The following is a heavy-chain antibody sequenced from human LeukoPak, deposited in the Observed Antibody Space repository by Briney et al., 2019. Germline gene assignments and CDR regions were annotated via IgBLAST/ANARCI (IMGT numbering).Heavy chain of an antibody. J-gene: IGHJ4*02. CDR1: GFTFSSYW. D-gene: IGHD6-19*01. V-gene: IGHV3-74*01. CDR2: INTDGSST. CDR3: ARGTSSGWYRFDY. Sequence: GGSLRLSCAASGFTFSSYWMHWVRQAPGKGLVWVSRINTDGSSTSYADSVKGRFTISRDSAKNTLYLQMNSLRAEDTAVYYCARGTSSGWYRFDYWGQGTLVTVSS.